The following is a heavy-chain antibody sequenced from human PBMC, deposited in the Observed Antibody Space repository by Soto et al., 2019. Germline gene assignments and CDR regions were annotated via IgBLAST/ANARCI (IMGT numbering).Heavy chain of an antibody. CDR3: AKDKYSNGPSPFDY. V-gene: IGHV3-30*18. CDR2: ISYDGSNK. J-gene: IGHJ4*02. Sequence: GGSLRLSCAASGFTFSSYGMHWVRQAPGKGLEWVAVISYDGSNKYYADSVKGRFTISRDNSKNTLYLQMNSLRAEDTAVYYCAKDKYSNGPSPFDYWGQGXLVTVSS. CDR1: GFTFSSYG. D-gene: IGHD6-19*01.